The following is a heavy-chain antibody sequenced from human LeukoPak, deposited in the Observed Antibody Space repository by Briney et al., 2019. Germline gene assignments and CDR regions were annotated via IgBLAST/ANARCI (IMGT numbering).Heavy chain of an antibody. Sequence: GGSLRFSCAVSGFIVSDHYMDWVRQAPGKGLEWVGRSKNKANSYITQYAAFVQGRFTISRDDSKNSLYLQINSLKTEDTAVYYCARDDGGQGDYWGQGTLVTVSS. J-gene: IGHJ4*02. CDR1: GFIVSDHY. V-gene: IGHV3-72*01. D-gene: IGHD2-15*01. CDR3: ARDDGGQGDY. CDR2: SKNKANSYIT.